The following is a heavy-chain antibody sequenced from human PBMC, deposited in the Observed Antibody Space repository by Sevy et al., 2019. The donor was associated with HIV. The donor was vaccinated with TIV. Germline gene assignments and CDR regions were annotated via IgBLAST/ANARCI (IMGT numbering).Heavy chain of an antibody. Sequence: GGSLRLSCAASGFTFSSYAMSWVRQAPGKGLEWVSAISGSGGSTYYADSVKGRFTISRDNSKNTLYLQMNCLRAEDPAVYYCSVSPEGYYGSGDAFDIWGQGTMVTVSS. CDR1: GFTFSSYA. D-gene: IGHD3-10*01. V-gene: IGHV3-23*01. CDR3: SVSPEGYYGSGDAFDI. CDR2: ISGSGGST. J-gene: IGHJ3*02.